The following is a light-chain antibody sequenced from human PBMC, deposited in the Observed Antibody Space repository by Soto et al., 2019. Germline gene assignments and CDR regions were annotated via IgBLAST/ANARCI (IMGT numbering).Light chain of an antibody. Sequence: EIVMTQSPATLSVSPGERSTLSCRASQSVSSNLAWYQQKPGQAPRLLIYRASTRATSFPARFSGSGSGTDFTLTISSLEPEDFAVYYCQQRSNWPPGLTFGGGTKVDIK. V-gene: IGKV3-15*01. CDR3: QQRSNWPPGLT. CDR1: QSVSSN. J-gene: IGKJ4*01. CDR2: RAS.